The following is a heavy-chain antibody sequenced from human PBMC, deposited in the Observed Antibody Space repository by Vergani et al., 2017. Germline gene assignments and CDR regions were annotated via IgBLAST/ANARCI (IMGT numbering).Heavy chain of an antibody. J-gene: IGHJ6*03. Sequence: QVQLVQSGAEVKKPGASVKVSCKASGYTFTSYYMHWVRQAPGQGLEWMGIINPSGGSTSYAQKFQGRVTMTRDTSTSTVYMELRSLRSEDTAVYYCSRGYCSSTSCYTRHYYYCMDVWGKGTTVTVSS. CDR2: INPSGGST. D-gene: IGHD2-2*02. CDR1: GYTFTSYY. CDR3: SRGYCSSTSCYTRHYYYCMDV. V-gene: IGHV1-46*01.